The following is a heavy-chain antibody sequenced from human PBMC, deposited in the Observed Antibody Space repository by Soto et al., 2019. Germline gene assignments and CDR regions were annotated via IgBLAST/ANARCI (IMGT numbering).Heavy chain of an antibody. CDR3: ARELAWDTYYCYYGMDV. Sequence: QVQLQQSGPGLVKPSQTLSLTCAISGDSVSSNSAAWNWIRQSPSRGLEWLGRTYYRSKWYNDYAVSVKSRITINPDTSKNQFSLQLNSVTPEDTAVYYCARELAWDTYYCYYGMDVWGQGTTVTVSS. V-gene: IGHV6-1*01. CDR2: TYYRSKWYN. J-gene: IGHJ6*02. CDR1: GDSVSSNSAA. D-gene: IGHD1-26*01.